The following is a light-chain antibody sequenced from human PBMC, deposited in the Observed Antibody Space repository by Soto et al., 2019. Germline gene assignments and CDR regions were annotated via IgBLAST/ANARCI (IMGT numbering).Light chain of an antibody. J-gene: IGLJ1*01. CDR1: SSDLAIYNY. V-gene: IGLV2-14*01. Sequence: QSALTQPASVSGSPGQSITICCTGTSSDLAIYNYVSWYQQQPGKAPKLMIYQVTNRPSGVSNRFSGSRSGNTASLTISGLQAEVEADYYSSSYTDSSNHVFGTGTKLTVL. CDR2: QVT. CDR3: SSYTDSSNHV.